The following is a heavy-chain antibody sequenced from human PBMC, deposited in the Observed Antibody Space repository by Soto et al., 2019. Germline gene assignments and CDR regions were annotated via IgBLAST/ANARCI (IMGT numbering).Heavy chain of an antibody. V-gene: IGHV4-39*01. Sequence: TLSLTCTVSGGSISSSSYYWGWIRQPPGKGLEWIGSIYYSGSTYYNPSLKSRVTISVDTSKNQFSLKLSSVTAADTAVYYCARSIVVVVAAQLFDYWGQGTLVTVSS. D-gene: IGHD2-15*01. J-gene: IGHJ4*02. CDR3: ARSIVVVVAAQLFDY. CDR1: GGSISSSSYY. CDR2: IYYSGST.